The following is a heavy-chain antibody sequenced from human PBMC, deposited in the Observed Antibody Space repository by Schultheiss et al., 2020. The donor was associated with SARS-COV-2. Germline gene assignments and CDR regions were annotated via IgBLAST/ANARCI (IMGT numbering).Heavy chain of an antibody. CDR3: ARTYGYGMDV. V-gene: IGHV4-28*02. D-gene: IGHD4-17*01. J-gene: IGHJ6*02. CDR1: GFSLSTSGVG. CDR2: INHSGST. Sequence: SGPTLVKPTPTLTLTCTFSGFSLSTSGVGVGWIRQPPGKGLEWIGEINHSGSTNYNPSLKSRVTMSVDTSKNQFSLKLSSVTAADTAVYYCARTYGYGMDVWGQGTTVTVSS.